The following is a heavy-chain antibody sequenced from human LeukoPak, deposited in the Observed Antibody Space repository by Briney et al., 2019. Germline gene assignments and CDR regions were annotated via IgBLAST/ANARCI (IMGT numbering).Heavy chain of an antibody. Sequence: PGGSLRLSCSASGFTFNNYWMSWVRQAPGKGLEWVANIKEDGSVQRYVESLKGRFTISRDNAENSLYLQLDSLRAEDTAVYYCARTVRGIVMPQNAFDIWGQGTMVTVSS. V-gene: IGHV3-7*01. J-gene: IGHJ3*02. CDR3: ARTVRGIVMPQNAFDI. CDR2: IKEDGSVQ. CDR1: GFTFNNYW. D-gene: IGHD1-26*01.